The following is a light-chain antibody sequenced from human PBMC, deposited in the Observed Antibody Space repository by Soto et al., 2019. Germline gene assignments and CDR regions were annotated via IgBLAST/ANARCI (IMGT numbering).Light chain of an antibody. CDR2: AAS. Sequence: DIQMTQSPSSLSASVGDRVTVTCRASQGISTYLAWYQQKPGKVPKLLIYAASTLQSGVPSRFSGSGSGTDFSLTISSLQPEDVATYYSQQYNSALLTFGGGTKVELK. CDR1: QGISTY. V-gene: IGKV1-27*01. CDR3: QQYNSALLT. J-gene: IGKJ4*01.